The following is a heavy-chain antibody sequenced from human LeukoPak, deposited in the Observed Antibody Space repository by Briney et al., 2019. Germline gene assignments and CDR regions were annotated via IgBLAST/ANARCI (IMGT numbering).Heavy chain of an antibody. Sequence: GGSLRLSCAASGFTFSSYGMHWVRQAPGKGLERVAFIRYDGSNKYYADSVKGRFTISRDNSKNTLYLQMNSLRAEDTAVYYCAKEYYDFWSGYPHDYWGQGTLVTVSS. J-gene: IGHJ4*02. CDR3: AKEYYDFWSGYPHDY. D-gene: IGHD3-3*01. CDR2: IRYDGSNK. V-gene: IGHV3-30*02. CDR1: GFTFSSYG.